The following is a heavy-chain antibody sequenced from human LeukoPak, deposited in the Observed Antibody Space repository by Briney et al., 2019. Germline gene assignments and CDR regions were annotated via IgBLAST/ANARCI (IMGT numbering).Heavy chain of an antibody. V-gene: IGHV1-2*02. CDR2: INPNRGGT. CDR3: ARDLAAASY. CDR1: GYTFTGYY. D-gene: IGHD6-13*01. J-gene: IGHJ4*02. Sequence: GASVKVFCKAPGYTFTGYYMHWVRQAPGQGLEGMGLINPNRGGTNYAQKFQGRVTMTRETSIRTAYMELSRLRSEDKAVYYCARDLAAASYWGQGTLVTVSS.